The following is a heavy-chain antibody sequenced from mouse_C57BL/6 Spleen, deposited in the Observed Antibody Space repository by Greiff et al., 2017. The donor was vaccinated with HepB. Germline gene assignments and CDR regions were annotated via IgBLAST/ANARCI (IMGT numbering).Heavy chain of an antibody. V-gene: IGHV14-4*01. Sequence: VQLKESGAELVRPGASVKLSCTASGFNIKDDYMHWVKQRPEQGLEWIGWIDPENGDTEYASKFQGKATITADTSSNTAYLQLSSLTSEDTAVYYCTLYGYDYWGQGTTLTVSS. J-gene: IGHJ2*01. CDR3: TLYGYDY. CDR1: GFNIKDDY. D-gene: IGHD2-2*01. CDR2: IDPENGDT.